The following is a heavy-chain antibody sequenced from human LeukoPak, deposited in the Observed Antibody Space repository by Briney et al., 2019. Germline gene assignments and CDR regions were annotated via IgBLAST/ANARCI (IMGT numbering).Heavy chain of an antibody. CDR1: GGSFSGYY. D-gene: IGHD3-22*01. V-gene: IGHV4-34*01. CDR2: INHSGST. Sequence: PSETLSLTCAAYGGSFSGYYWSWIRQPPGKGLEWIGVINHSGSTNYNPSLKSRVTISVDTSKNQFSLKLSSVTAADTAVYYCALIVEYYYDSSQYDYWGQGTLVTVSS. CDR3: ALIVEYYYDSSQYDY. J-gene: IGHJ4*02.